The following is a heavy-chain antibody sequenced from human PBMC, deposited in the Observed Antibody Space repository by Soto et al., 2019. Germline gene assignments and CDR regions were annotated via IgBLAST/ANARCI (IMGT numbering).Heavy chain of an antibody. CDR2: IIPILDTT. Sequence: QVQVVQSGAEVKKPGSSVRVSCKASGGTSSSYAITWMRQAPGQGLEWMGGIIPILDTTDYAQKFQGRVTFTADESTSTGYMELSSLTSEDTAVYYCASGGTTVNRRFDFWGQGTLVTVSS. CDR1: GGTSSSYA. CDR3: ASGGTTVNRRFDF. V-gene: IGHV1-69*01. D-gene: IGHD4-4*01. J-gene: IGHJ4*02.